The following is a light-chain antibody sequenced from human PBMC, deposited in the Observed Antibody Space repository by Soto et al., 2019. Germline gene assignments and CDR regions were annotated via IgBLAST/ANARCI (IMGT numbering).Light chain of an antibody. CDR2: AAS. Sequence: DLQMTQSPSSLSASVGDRVTITCRASQDIRSDLGWFQQKPGKAPKRLMYAASTLESGVPSRFSGSRSGTEFNLTISSLQPEDFATYYCLQHNSYPFTFGPGTKVDIK. J-gene: IGKJ3*01. CDR3: LQHNSYPFT. V-gene: IGKV1-17*01. CDR1: QDIRSD.